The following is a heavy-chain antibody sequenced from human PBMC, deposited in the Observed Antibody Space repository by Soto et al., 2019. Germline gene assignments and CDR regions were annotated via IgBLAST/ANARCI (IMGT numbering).Heavy chain of an antibody. J-gene: IGHJ4*02. D-gene: IGHD5-12*01. CDR1: GFSFSSFW. CDR2: IKQDGSEK. CDR3: VRGYSDYTDYFDY. Sequence: EVQLVESGGGLVQPGGSLRLSCAASGFSFSSFWMIWVRQAPEKGLEWVAIIKQDGSEKHYVDSVKGRFTVSRDNAEKSLYLQMDSLRLDDTAVYYCVRGYSDYTDYFDYWGQGALVTVSS. V-gene: IGHV3-7*03.